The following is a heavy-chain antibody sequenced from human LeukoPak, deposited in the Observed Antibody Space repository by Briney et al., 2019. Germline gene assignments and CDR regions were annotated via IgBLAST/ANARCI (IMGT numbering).Heavy chain of an antibody. J-gene: IGHJ4*02. D-gene: IGHD3-22*01. CDR2: ISSNGGST. CDR1: GFTFSSYA. V-gene: IGHV3-64*01. CDR3: ARAKYYDSSCYYPAFFAY. Sequence: PGGSLRLSCAASGFTFSSYAMHWVRQAPGKGVEYVSAISSNGGSTYYANSVKGRFTIYRDNSKNTLYLQMGSLSAEYMAVYYCARAKYYDSSCYYPAFFAYWGQGTLVTVSS.